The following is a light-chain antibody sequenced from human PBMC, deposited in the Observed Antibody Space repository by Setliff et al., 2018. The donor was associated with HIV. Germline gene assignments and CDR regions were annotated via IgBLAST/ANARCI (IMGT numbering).Light chain of an antibody. CDR2: DVD. Sequence: QSALTQPPSVSGSPGQSVTISCTGTSSDVGAYNRVSWYQQHPGKPPKLIIYDVDKGPSGVPDRFSGSKSGNTASLTVSGLQAEDEAEYYCCSHAGTFYGFGTGTKVTVL. CDR1: SSDVGAYNR. V-gene: IGLV2-11*01. CDR3: CSHAGTFYG. J-gene: IGLJ1*01.